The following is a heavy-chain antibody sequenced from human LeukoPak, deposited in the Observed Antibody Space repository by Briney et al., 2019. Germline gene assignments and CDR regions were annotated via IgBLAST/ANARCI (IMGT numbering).Heavy chain of an antibody. D-gene: IGHD4-23*01. CDR2: IYSGGST. J-gene: IGHJ4*02. CDR1: GFTLSSNY. Sequence: GGSLRLSCAASGFTLSSNYMSWVRQAPGKGLEWVSVIYSGGSTYYADSVKGRFTISRDNSKNTLYLQMNSLRAEDTAVYYCARAGGLRWSFDYWGQGTLVTVSS. CDR3: ARAGGLRWSFDY. V-gene: IGHV3-53*01.